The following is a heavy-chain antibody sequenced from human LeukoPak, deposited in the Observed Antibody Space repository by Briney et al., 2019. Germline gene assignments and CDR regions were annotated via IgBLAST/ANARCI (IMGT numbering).Heavy chain of an antibody. V-gene: IGHV4-30-4*01. Sequence: SETLSLTCTVSGGSISSGDYYWSWIRQPPGKGLEWIGYIYYSGSTYYNPSLKSRVTISVDTSKNQFSLKLNSVTAADTAVYYCAREDYYDIRGYWGQGTLVTVSS. J-gene: IGHJ4*02. D-gene: IGHD3-22*01. CDR3: AREDYYDIRGY. CDR2: IYYSGST. CDR1: GGSISSGDYY.